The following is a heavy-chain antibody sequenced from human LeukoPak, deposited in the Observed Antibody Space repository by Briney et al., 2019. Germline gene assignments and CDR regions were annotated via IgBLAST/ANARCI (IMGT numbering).Heavy chain of an antibody. J-gene: IGHJ4*02. CDR1: GGSFSGYY. V-gene: IGHV4-34*01. CDR2: INHSGST. Sequence: PSETLSLTCAVYGGSFSGYYWSWIRQPPGKGLEWIGEINHSGSTNYNPSLKSRVTISVDTSKNQFSLKLSSVTAADTAVYYCARVERYYYDSSGYYPVLDYWGQGTLVTVSS. D-gene: IGHD3-22*01. CDR3: ARVERYYYDSSGYYPVLDY.